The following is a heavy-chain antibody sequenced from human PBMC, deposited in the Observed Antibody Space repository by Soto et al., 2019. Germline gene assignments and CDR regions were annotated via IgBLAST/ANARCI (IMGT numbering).Heavy chain of an antibody. CDR1: GGTFSSYA. Sequence: QVQLVQSGAEVKKPGSSVKVSCKASGGTFSSYAISWVRQAPGQGLEWMGGIIPIFGTANYAQTFQGRVTITADESTSTAYMGLSSLRSEDTAVYYCARGRRLRDSSGYCCDYWGQGTLVTVSS. CDR2: IIPIFGTA. V-gene: IGHV1-69*01. D-gene: IGHD3-22*01. J-gene: IGHJ4*02. CDR3: ARGRRLRDSSGYCCDY.